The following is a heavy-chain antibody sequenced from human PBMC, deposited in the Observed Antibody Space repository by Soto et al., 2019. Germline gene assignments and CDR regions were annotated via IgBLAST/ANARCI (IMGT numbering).Heavy chain of an antibody. J-gene: IGHJ4*02. CDR3: ARDGIGGSSCRGYLDY. D-gene: IGHD2-15*01. V-gene: IGHV3-33*01. CDR1: GSIFRGYG. Sequence: QVQLVESGGGVVQPGRSLRLSCAASGSIFRGYGMHWVRQAPGKGLEWVAVIRYDGSNINYADSVMGRFTISRDNSKNTLYMEMNSLRAEGTAVYYCARDGIGGSSCRGYLDYWGQGNLVTVSS. CDR2: IRYDGSNI.